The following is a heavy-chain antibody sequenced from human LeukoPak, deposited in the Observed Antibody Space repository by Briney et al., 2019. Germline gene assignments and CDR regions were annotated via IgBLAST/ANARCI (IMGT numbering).Heavy chain of an antibody. V-gene: IGHV4-61*02. CDR3: ARLGGTYLSYWFFDL. CDR2: IYTSGST. Sequence: PSETLSLTCTVSGGSISSGSYYWSWIRQPAGKGLEWIGRIYTSGSTNYNPSLKSRVTISVDTSKNQFSLKLSSVTAADTAVYYCARLGGTYLSYWFFDLWGRGTLVTVSS. D-gene: IGHD1-26*01. CDR1: GGSISSGSYY. J-gene: IGHJ2*01.